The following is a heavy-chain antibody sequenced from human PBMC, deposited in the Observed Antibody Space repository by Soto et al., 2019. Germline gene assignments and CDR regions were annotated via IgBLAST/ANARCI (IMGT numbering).Heavy chain of an antibody. CDR3: AKNRSSDGLDA. Sequence: VQLVQSGAELKMPGASVKVSCKTSGYVFSNYGLTWVRQAPGQGLEWMGWISIYVSYSHSSPKFHGRLIMTKDTTKNTAFMELRNLRIDDTAVYFCAKNRSSDGLDAWGQGTLITISS. CDR2: ISIYVSYS. D-gene: IGHD6-13*01. J-gene: IGHJ5*02. CDR1: GYVFSNYG. V-gene: IGHV1-18*01.